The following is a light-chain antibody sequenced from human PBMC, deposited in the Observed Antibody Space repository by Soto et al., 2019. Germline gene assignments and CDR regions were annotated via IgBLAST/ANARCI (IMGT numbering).Light chain of an antibody. CDR3: QQYVSSPWT. CDR1: QSVTSNY. CDR2: GAF. Sequence: EIVLTQSPGTLSLSPGERATLSCRASQSVTSNYLAWYQQKPGQAPRLLVYGAFSRATGIPDRFSGSASGTDFTLTISRLEPEDFAVYYCQQYVSSPWTFGQGTKVEIK. V-gene: IGKV3-20*01. J-gene: IGKJ1*01.